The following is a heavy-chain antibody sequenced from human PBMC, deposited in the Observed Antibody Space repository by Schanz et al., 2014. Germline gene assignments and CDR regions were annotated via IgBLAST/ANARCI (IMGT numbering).Heavy chain of an antibody. D-gene: IGHD3-3*01. CDR1: GFTFSNHA. V-gene: IGHV3-23*04. CDR3: ARDLLVSHYDFWSGNDY. J-gene: IGHJ4*02. CDR2: IGGSGDST. Sequence: EVHLVESGGSLVQPGGSLRLSCVASGFTFSNHALSWVRQAPGKGLEWVSGIGGSGDSTHYADSVKGRFIISRDNSKNTLYLQMNSLRADDTAVYYCARDLLVSHYDFWSGNDYWGQGTLVTVSS.